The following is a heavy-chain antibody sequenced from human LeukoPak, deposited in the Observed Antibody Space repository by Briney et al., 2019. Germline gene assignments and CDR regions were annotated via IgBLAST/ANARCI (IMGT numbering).Heavy chain of an antibody. CDR3: ARDRYGDGFAHFDY. CDR1: GYTFTYYA. V-gene: IGHV1-2*02. Sequence: ASVKVSCKASGYTFTYYAMHWVRQAPGQGLQWMGWITPGGGTNYPQKFQGRVAITWDTSITTAYMDPSRLTSDDTAVYYCARDRYGDGFAHFDYWGQGALVTVSS. D-gene: IGHD5-24*01. CDR2: ITPGGGT. J-gene: IGHJ4*02.